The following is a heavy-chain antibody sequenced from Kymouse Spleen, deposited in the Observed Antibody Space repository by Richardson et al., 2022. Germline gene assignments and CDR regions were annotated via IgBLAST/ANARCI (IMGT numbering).Heavy chain of an antibody. CDR3: ARHRNSGSYYFDY. CDR1: GGSISSSSYY. D-gene: IGHD1-26*01. V-gene: IGHV4-39*01. CDR2: IYYSGST. J-gene: IGHJ4*02. Sequence: QLQLQESGPGLVKPSETLSLTCTVSGGSISSSSYYWGWIRQPPGKGLEWIGSIYYSGSTYYNPSLKSRVTISVDTSKNQFSLKLSSVTAADTAVYYCARHRNSGSYYFDYWGQGTLVTVSS.